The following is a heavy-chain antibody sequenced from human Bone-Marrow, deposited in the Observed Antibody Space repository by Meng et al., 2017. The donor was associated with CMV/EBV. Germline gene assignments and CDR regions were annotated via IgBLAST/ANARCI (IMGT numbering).Heavy chain of an antibody. CDR2: ISSSGSTI. Sequence: GGSLRLSCAASGFTFSSYEMNWVRQAPGKGLEWVSYISSSGSTIYYADSVKGRFTISRDNSKNTLYLQMNSLRAEDTAVYYCARAFSFGVVDYWGQGTLVTVSS. D-gene: IGHD3-3*01. J-gene: IGHJ4*02. V-gene: IGHV3-48*03. CDR3: ARAFSFGVVDY. CDR1: GFTFSSYE.